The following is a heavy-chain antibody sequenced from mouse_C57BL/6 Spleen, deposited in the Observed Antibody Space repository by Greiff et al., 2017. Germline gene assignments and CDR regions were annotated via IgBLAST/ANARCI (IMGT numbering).Heavy chain of an antibody. Sequence: QVQLQQSGPELVKPGASVKISCKASGYAFSSSWMNWVQQRPGKGLEWIGRIYPGDGDTKYNGKFKGKATLTADKSSSTAYMQLSSLTSEDSAVYVCARSITTAWYFDVWGTGTTVTGSS. CDR1: GYAFSSSW. CDR3: ARSITTAWYFDV. D-gene: IGHD1-1*01. CDR2: IYPGDGDT. J-gene: IGHJ1*03. V-gene: IGHV1-82*01.